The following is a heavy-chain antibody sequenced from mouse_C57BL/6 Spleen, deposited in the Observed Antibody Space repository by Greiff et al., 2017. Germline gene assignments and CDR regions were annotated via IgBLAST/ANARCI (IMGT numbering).Heavy chain of an antibody. Sequence: VKLQQPGAELVMPGASVKLSCKASGYTFTSYWMHWVKQRPGQGLEWIGEIDPSDSYTNYNQKFKGKSTLTVDKSSSTAYMQLSSLTSEDSAVYYCARGVTAQATSFAYWGQGTLVTVSA. D-gene: IGHD3-2*02. CDR1: GYTFTSYW. CDR3: ARGVTAQATSFAY. J-gene: IGHJ3*01. V-gene: IGHV1-69*01. CDR2: IDPSDSYT.